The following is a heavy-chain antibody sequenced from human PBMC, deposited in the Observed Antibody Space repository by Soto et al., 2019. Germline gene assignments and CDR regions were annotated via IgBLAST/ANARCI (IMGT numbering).Heavy chain of an antibody. CDR1: GYTFSSYG. CDR2: ISGYNGNT. V-gene: IGHV1-18*01. Sequence: ASLKVSCKASGYTFSSYGISWVRQAPGQGLEWMGWISGYNGNTIYAQNFHGRVTMTTDTSTTTAYMELRSLISDDTAVYYCARDPNAVYNYDYYYMDVWGKGTTVTVSS. J-gene: IGHJ6*03. D-gene: IGHD6-19*01. CDR3: ARDPNAVYNYDYYYMDV.